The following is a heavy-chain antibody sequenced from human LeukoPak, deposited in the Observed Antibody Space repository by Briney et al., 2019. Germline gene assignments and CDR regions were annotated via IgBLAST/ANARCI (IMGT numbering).Heavy chain of an antibody. J-gene: IGHJ3*02. CDR1: GFTFSTYA. V-gene: IGHV3-23*01. CDR2: TSGSGVST. Sequence: AGGSLRLSCAASGFTFSTYAMGWVRQAPGKGLEWVSATSGSGVSTYYADSVKGRFSISRDNSKNTLYLQMNSLRVDDTALYYCGKDLGFGGPHDAFDIWGQGTMVTVSS. D-gene: IGHD3-10*01. CDR3: GKDLGFGGPHDAFDI.